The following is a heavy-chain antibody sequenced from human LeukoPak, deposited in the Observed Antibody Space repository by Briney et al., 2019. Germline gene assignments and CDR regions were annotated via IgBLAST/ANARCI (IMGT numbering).Heavy chain of an antibody. CDR1: GLTFRNYG. D-gene: IGHD3-22*01. J-gene: IGHJ4*02. V-gene: IGHV3-11*01. Sequence: PGGSLRLSCAASGLTFRNYGMSWIHQAPGKGLEWVSYISSSGSTIYYADSVKGRFTISRDNAKNSLYLQMNSLRAEDTAVYYCARDFYYDSSGYAGYWGQGTLATVSS. CDR2: ISSSGSTI. CDR3: ARDFYYDSSGYAGY.